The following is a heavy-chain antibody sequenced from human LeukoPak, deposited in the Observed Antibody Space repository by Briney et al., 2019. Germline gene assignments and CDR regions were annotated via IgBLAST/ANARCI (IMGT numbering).Heavy chain of an antibody. CDR3: ARSIMGGGAFDY. CDR2: IKEDGSEK. CDR1: GFTFSSYW. Sequence: PGGSLRVSCAASGFTFSSYWLNWVRQTPGKGLEWVANIKEDGSEKYHVDSVKGRFTISRDNAKSSLYLQMNSLGAEDTALYYCARSIMGGGAFDYWGQGTQVTVSS. J-gene: IGHJ4*02. D-gene: IGHD3-10*01. V-gene: IGHV3-7*03.